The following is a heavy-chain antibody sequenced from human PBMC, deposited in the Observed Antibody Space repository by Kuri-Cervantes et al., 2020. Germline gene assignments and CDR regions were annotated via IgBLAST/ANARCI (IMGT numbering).Heavy chain of an antibody. CDR1: GGSISSGYY. D-gene: IGHD4-23*01. V-gene: IGHV4-38-2*01. CDR2: IYHSGST. J-gene: IGHJ4*02. CDR3: ARAAGWGYGGIDY. Sequence: SETLSLTCAVSGGSISSGYYWGWIRQPPGKGLEWIGSIYHSGSTYYNPSLKSRVTISVDTSKNQFSLKLSSVTAADTAVYYCARAAGWGYGGIDYWGQGTLVTVSS.